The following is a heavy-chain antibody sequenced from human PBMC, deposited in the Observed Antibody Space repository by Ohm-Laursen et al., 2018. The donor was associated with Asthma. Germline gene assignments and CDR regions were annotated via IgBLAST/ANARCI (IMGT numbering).Heavy chain of an antibody. V-gene: IGHV3-7*05. CDR1: GFPFNTSW. J-gene: IGHJ4*02. CDR2: IKPDGTEN. CDR3: ARDSGWNALDY. D-gene: IGHD1-1*01. Sequence: GSLRLSCAASGFPFNTSWMTWVRQVPGKGLEWVANIKPDGTENAYLDSVRGRFTISKDNAKNSLFLQMNSLRGEDTALYYCARDSGWNALDYWGQGTLVSVS.